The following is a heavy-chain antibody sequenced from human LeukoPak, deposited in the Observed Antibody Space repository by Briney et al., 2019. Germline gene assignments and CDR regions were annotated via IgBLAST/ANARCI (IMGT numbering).Heavy chain of an antibody. J-gene: IGHJ4*01. CDR3: ARGSPPRRNYDSRGYYSYYFDY. D-gene: IGHD3-22*01. CDR1: GYTFSSYG. Sequence: ASVKVSCKASGYTFSSYGISWVRQAPGQGLEWMGWINTNTGNPTYAQGFTGRFVFSLDTFVSTAYLQISSLKADDTAVYYCARGSPPRRNYDSRGYYSYYFDYWGQEPWSPSPQ. V-gene: IGHV7-4-1*02. CDR2: INTNTGNP.